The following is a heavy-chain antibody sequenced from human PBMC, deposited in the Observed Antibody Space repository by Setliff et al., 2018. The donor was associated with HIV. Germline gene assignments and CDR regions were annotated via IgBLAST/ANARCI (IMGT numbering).Heavy chain of an antibody. V-gene: IGHV4-34*12. D-gene: IGHD4-17*01. CDR2: IFHSGST. J-gene: IGHJ4*02. CDR1: GASFSDYY. CDR3: ARADYGAALDI. Sequence: PSETLSLTCAVYGASFSDYYWSWIRQPPGKGLEWIGEIFHSGSTTYNPSLKSRVTISVDMSKNQFSLNLSSVTAADTAVYYCARADYGAALDIWGQGTLVTVSS.